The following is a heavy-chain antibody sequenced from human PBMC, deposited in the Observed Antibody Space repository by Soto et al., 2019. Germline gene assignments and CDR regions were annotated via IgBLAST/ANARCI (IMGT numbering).Heavy chain of an antibody. Sequence: QVQLQQWGAGLLKPSETLSLTCTVSGGSFSGYFWTWIRQPPGKGLEWLAEINHSGITNYNPSVERRVSMSVDTSKNQFSLRLYSVTAADTAVYYCVRVPYNYNSRYFDYWGQGTLVTVSS. D-gene: IGHD1-1*01. CDR2: INHSGIT. CDR3: VRVPYNYNSRYFDY. V-gene: IGHV4-34*01. J-gene: IGHJ4*02. CDR1: GGSFSGYF.